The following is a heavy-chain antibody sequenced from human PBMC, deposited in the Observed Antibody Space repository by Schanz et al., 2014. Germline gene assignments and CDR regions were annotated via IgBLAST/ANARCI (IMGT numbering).Heavy chain of an antibody. D-gene: IGHD1-1*01. CDR1: GFTFSSHW. CDR2: INSVGSNT. Sequence: EVQLVESGGGLVQPGGSLRLSCAASGFTFSSHWMHWVRQDPGKGLVWVARINSVGSNTDYADSVRGRFTMSRDNSKNTLYLQMNSLRAEDTAVYYCARDRRNADLDYWGQGTLVTVSS. V-gene: IGHV3-74*01. J-gene: IGHJ4*02. CDR3: ARDRRNADLDY.